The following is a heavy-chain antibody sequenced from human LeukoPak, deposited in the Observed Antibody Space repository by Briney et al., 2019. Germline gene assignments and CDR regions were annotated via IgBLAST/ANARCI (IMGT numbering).Heavy chain of an antibody. CDR1: GGSISSYY. Sequence: SETLSLTCTVSGGSISSYYWSWIRQPPGKGLEWIGYIYYSGSTNYNPSLKSRVTISVDTSKNQFSLKLSSVTAADTAVYYCARDAYYYDSSGYYDWFDPWGQGTLVTVSS. V-gene: IGHV4-59*01. J-gene: IGHJ5*02. CDR2: IYYSGST. D-gene: IGHD3-22*01. CDR3: ARDAYYYDSSGYYDWFDP.